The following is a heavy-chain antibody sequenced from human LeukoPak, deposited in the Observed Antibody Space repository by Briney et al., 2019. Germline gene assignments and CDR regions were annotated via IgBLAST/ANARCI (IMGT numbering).Heavy chain of an antibody. V-gene: IGHV4-34*01. J-gene: IGHJ4*02. D-gene: IGHD3-16*01. Sequence: SETLSLTCAVYGGSFSGYYWSWIRQPPGKGLEWIGEINHSGSTNYNPSLKSRVTISVDTSKNQFSLKLSSVTAADTAVYYCAGRYYDYVWGSYCPKSFDYWGQGTLVTVSS. CDR2: INHSGST. CDR1: GGSFSGYY. CDR3: AGRYYDYVWGSYCPKSFDY.